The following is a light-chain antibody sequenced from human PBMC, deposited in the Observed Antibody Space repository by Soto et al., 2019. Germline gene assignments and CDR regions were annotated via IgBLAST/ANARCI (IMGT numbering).Light chain of an antibody. CDR1: QSVSSY. CDR2: DAS. CDR3: QQRSIWPLT. V-gene: IGKV3-11*01. Sequence: EIVLTQSPATLSLSPGERATLSCSASQSVSSYLAWYQQKPGQAPRLLIYDASNRATGISARLSGSGSGTDFTLTISSLEPEDFAVYFCQQRSIWPLTFGGGTKVEIK. J-gene: IGKJ4*01.